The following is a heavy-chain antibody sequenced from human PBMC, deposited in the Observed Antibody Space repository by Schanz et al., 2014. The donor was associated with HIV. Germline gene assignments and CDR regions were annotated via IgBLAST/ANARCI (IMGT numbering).Heavy chain of an antibody. V-gene: IGHV3-30*03. J-gene: IGHJ5*02. CDR1: GFSFRTHG. CDR2: ISYDEKNI. CDR3: ARGGLQWHPEWFDL. D-gene: IGHD4-4*01. Sequence: VQLVESGGGVVQPGGSLRLSCAASGFSFRTHGMHWVRQTPSKGLEWVAVISYDEKNIFYSDSVKGRFTISRDNSKNTLYLQMNSLRAEDTAVYYCARGGLQWHPEWFDLWGQGTLVTVSS.